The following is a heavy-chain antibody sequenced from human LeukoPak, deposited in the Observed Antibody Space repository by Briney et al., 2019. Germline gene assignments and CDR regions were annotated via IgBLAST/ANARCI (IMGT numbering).Heavy chain of an antibody. CDR1: GDTLSELP. CDR2: FEPEKSET. J-gene: IGHJ4*02. CDR3: ATGNSLGYCKGGRCFNY. D-gene: IGHD2-15*01. Sequence: ASVKVSCKVSGDTLSELPMHWVRQAPGKGLEWMGGFEPEKSETIYPQKLRGRVSMTEETSTGTASMELSSLTSEDTAVYFCATGNSLGYCKGGRCFNYWGQGTQVIVSS. V-gene: IGHV1-24*01.